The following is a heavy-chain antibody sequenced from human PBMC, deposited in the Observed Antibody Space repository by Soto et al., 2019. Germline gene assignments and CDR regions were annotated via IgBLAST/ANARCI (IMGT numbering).Heavy chain of an antibody. CDR3: ARGNTRWLQLWYFDL. CDR1: GGTFSNYP. J-gene: IGHJ2*01. CDR2: IIPIFGTV. V-gene: IGHV1-69*12. D-gene: IGHD5-12*01. Sequence: QVQLVQSGAEVKKPGSSVKVSCKASGGTFSNYPINWVRQAPGQGLEWMGGIIPIFGTVNYAQKFQARVTITADESAXTAYMELSRLRSEDTAVYYCARGNTRWLQLWYFDLWGRGTLVTVSS.